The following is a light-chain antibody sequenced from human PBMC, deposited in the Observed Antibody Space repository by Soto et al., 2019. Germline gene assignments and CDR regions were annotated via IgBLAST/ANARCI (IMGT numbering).Light chain of an antibody. CDR3: QQYNNWPLT. Sequence: EVVMTQSPDTLSVSPGDRATLSCRASQSLSNNVAWYQQKPGQAPRLLIYGASTRATAIPARFSGSGSWTQFTLTISSLQSEDFAVYYCQQYNNWPLTFGGGTKVEIK. V-gene: IGKV3-15*01. CDR2: GAS. CDR1: QSLSNN. J-gene: IGKJ4*01.